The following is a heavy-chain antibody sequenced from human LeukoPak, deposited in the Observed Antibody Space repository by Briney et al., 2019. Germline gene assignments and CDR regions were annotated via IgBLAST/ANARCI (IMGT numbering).Heavy chain of an antibody. CDR1: GGSISSYY. Sequence: SETLSLTCTVSGGSISSYYWSWIRQPPGKGLEWIGYIYYSGSTNYNPSLKSRVTISVDTSKNQFSLKLSSVTAADTAVYYCARAVRRVRYYYGSGSYRLYYFDYWGQGTLVTVSS. CDR3: ARAVRRVRYYYGSGSYRLYYFDY. V-gene: IGHV4-59*12. CDR2: IYYSGST. J-gene: IGHJ4*02. D-gene: IGHD3-10*01.